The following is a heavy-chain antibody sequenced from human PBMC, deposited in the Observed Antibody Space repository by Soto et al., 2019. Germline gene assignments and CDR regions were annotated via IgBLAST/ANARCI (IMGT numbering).Heavy chain of an antibody. CDR2: IYHSGST. J-gene: IGHJ4*02. V-gene: IGHV4-4*02. CDR3: ARDGGMGELRTFDY. CDR1: GGSISSSNW. D-gene: IGHD1-26*01. Sequence: AETLSLTCAVSGGSISSSNWWSWVRQPPGKGLEWIGEIYHSGSTNYNPSLTSRVTISVDKSKNQFSLKLSSVTAADTAVYYCARDGGMGELRTFDYWGQGTLVTVSS.